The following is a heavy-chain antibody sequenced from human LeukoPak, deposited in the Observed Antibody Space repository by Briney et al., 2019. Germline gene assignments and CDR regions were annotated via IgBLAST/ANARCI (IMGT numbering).Heavy chain of an antibody. Sequence: GGSLRLSCAASGFTFNAYGMNWVRQAPGKGLEWVAFIRHDANDKYYVDSVKGRFTISRDNALNTLFLEMNSLRTEDPAVYYCAKDPSTLPKSLDYWGQGTLVTVSS. CDR3: AKDPSTLPKSLDY. CDR1: GFTFNAYG. J-gene: IGHJ4*02. D-gene: IGHD3-16*01. CDR2: IRHDANDK. V-gene: IGHV3-30*02.